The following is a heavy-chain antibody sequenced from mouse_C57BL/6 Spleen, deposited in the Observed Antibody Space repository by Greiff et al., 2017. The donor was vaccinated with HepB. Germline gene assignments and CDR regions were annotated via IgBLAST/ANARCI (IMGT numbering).Heavy chain of an antibody. Sequence: EVKLVESGGDLVKPGGSLKLSCAASGFTFSSYGMSWVRQTPDKRLEWVATISSGGSYTYYPDSVKGRFTISRDNAKNTLYLQMSSLKSEDTAMYYCARHDYDPSDAMDYWGQGTSVTVSS. CDR3: ARHDYDPSDAMDY. CDR1: GFTFSSYG. CDR2: ISSGGSYT. J-gene: IGHJ4*01. V-gene: IGHV5-6*02. D-gene: IGHD2-4*01.